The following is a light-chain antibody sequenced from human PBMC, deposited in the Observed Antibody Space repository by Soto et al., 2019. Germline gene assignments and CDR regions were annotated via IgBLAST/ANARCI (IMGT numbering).Light chain of an antibody. CDR3: QQSYTTPFT. V-gene: IGKV1-39*01. J-gene: IGKJ3*01. Sequence: DIQMTQSPSSLSASVGDRVTITCRASQSIRSYLNGYQQKPAKAPELLIYEATSLQSGGPARFSGSGSGTDFTLAISSLQPEDFATYYFQQSYTTPFTFGAGIKVDI. CDR2: EAT. CDR1: QSIRSY.